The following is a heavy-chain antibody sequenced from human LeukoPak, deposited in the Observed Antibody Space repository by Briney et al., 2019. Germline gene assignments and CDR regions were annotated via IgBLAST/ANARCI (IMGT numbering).Heavy chain of an antibody. Sequence: SVKVSCKASGGTFSSYAISWVRQAPGQGLEWMGGIIPIFGTANYAQKFQGRVTITTGESTSTAYMGLSSLRSEDTAVYYCASRAQKRDADDAFDIWGQGTMVTVSS. V-gene: IGHV1-69*05. CDR1: GGTFSSYA. J-gene: IGHJ3*02. CDR3: ASRAQKRDADDAFDI. CDR2: IIPIFGTA.